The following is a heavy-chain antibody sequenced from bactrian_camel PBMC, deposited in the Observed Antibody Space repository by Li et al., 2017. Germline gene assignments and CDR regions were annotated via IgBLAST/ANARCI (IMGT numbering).Heavy chain of an antibody. D-gene: IGHD3*01. CDR1: RYTGSRQC. J-gene: IGHJ4*01. V-gene: IGHV3-3*01. CDR2: FRISPTGPRP. CDR3: ATDLLTNTGQQEFDY. Sequence: QVQLVESGGGSAEAGGSLTLSCDASRYTGSRQCMGWFRQAPGKEREAVAFFRISPTGPRPYYADSVKGRCTIARDNAKNTVYLQMNSLRSEDTALYYCATDLLTNTGQQEFDYWGQGTQVTVS.